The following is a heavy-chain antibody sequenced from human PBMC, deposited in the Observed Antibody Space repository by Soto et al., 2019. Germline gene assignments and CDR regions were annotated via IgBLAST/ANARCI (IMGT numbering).Heavy chain of an antibody. CDR1: GFTFNLYW. J-gene: IGHJ5*02. Sequence: GGSLRLSCAASGFTFNLYWMHWIRQAPGKGLVWVSRLNSDGSDTNYADSVKGRFIVSRDNAKNTLYLQMNSLRAEDTAVYYCVRDQSVAGPTTVIDPWGQGSLVTVSS. V-gene: IGHV3-74*01. CDR3: VRDQSVAGPTTVIDP. CDR2: LNSDGSDT. D-gene: IGHD6-19*01.